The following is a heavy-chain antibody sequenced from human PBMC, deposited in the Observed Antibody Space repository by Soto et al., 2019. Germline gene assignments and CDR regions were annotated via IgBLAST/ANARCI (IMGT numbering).Heavy chain of an antibody. D-gene: IGHD6-6*01. CDR1: GGSISGYY. J-gene: IGHJ4*02. CDR2: IYYSGST. CDR3: AKVRDDHSYFFDY. Sequence: SETLSLTCTVSGGSISGYYWGWIRQPPGKGLEWIGYIYYSGSTTYNPSLKSPVTISVDTSRNQFSLKLSSVTAADTAVYYCAKVRDDHSYFFDYWGQGTLVTVSS. V-gene: IGHV4-59*01.